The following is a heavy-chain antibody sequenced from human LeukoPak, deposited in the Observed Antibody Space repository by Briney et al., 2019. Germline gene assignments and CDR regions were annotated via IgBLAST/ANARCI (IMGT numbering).Heavy chain of an antibody. Sequence: ASVKVSCKASGYTFSDFYIHWVRQAPGQGLEYVGWITPKSGDTYSPQRFQGRVTMTRDASISTAYMELSSLKSDDTAVYFCARVRLADERAWAYWGQGTLVTVSS. CDR1: GYTFSDFY. D-gene: IGHD3-3*02. CDR3: ARVRLADERAWAY. CDR2: ITPKSGDT. J-gene: IGHJ4*02. V-gene: IGHV1-2*02.